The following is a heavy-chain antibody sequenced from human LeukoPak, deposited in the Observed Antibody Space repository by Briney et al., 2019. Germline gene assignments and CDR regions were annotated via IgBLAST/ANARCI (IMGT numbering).Heavy chain of an antibody. V-gene: IGHV4-34*01. J-gene: IGHJ4*02. D-gene: IGHD4-17*01. CDR3: ARVPTVTFFDY. CDR1: GGSFSGYY. Sequence: PSETLSPTCAVYGGSFSGYYWGWIRQPPGKGLEWIGTIYYSGSTYYNPSLKSRVTISVDTSKNQFSLRLSSVTAADTAVYYCARVPTVTFFDYWGQGTLVTVSS. CDR2: IYYSGST.